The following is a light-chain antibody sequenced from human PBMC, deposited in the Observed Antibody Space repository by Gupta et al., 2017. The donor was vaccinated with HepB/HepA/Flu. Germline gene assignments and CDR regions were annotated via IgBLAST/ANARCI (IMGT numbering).Light chain of an antibody. V-gene: IGKV3-11*01. Sequence: EIVLTQSPATLSLSPGERATLSCRASQSVSSYLAWYQQKPGQAPRLLIYDASNRATGIPARFSGSGSGTDFTLTISSLEPEDFAVYYCQQRSNWQGTFGQGTPLEIK. CDR2: DAS. CDR1: QSVSSY. J-gene: IGKJ5*01. CDR3: QQRSNWQGT.